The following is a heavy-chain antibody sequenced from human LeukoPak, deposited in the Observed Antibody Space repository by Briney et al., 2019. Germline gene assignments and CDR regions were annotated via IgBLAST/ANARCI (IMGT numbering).Heavy chain of an antibody. CDR2: ISYDGSNK. D-gene: IGHD2-8*01. J-gene: IGHJ4*02. Sequence: GRSLRLSCAASGFTFSSYAMHWVRQAPGKGLEWVAVISYDGSNKYYADSVKGRFTISRDNSKNTLYLQMNSLRAEDTAVYYCARDGNIVLIVYAIFFDYWGQGTLVTVSS. CDR3: ARDGNIVLIVYAIFFDY. CDR1: GFTFSSYA. V-gene: IGHV3-30*04.